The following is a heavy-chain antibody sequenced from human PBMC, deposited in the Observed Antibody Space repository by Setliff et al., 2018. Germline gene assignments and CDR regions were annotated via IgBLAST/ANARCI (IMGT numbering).Heavy chain of an antibody. CDR3: AREDGTYYNFWSGYSTTPYYGMDV. V-gene: IGHV1-69*13. D-gene: IGHD3-3*01. J-gene: IGHJ6*02. CDR1: GGTFSSYA. Sequence: SVKVSCKASGGTFSSYAISWVRQAPGQGFEWMGGIIPVFGTANYAQKFQGRVTITADESTSTAYMELSSLRSEDTAVYYCAREDGTYYNFWSGYSTTPYYGMDVWGQGILVTVSS. CDR2: IIPVFGTA.